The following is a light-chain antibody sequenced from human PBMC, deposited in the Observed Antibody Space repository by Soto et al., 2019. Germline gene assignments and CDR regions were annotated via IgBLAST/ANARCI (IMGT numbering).Light chain of an antibody. CDR3: SSYTTRSTRV. CDR2: EVS. Sequence: QSVLTQPASVSGSPGQSITISCTGTSSDVGGYKFVSWYQHHPDKAPKLMIYEVSNRPSGVSNRFSGSKSGNTASLTISGLQAEDEADYYCSSYTTRSTRVFGGGTKLTVL. V-gene: IGLV2-14*01. CDR1: SSDVGGYKF. J-gene: IGLJ3*02.